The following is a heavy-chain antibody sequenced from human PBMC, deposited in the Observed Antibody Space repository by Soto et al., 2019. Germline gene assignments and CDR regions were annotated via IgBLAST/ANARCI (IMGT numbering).Heavy chain of an antibody. CDR1: GGSISSYY. Sequence: SETLSLTCTVSGGSISSYYWSWIRQPPGKGLEWIGYIYYSGSTNYNPSLKSRVTISVDTSKNQFSLKLSSVTAADTAVYYCARGKYSSSWYYFDYWGQGTLVTVSS. V-gene: IGHV4-59*01. CDR2: IYYSGST. D-gene: IGHD6-13*01. J-gene: IGHJ4*02. CDR3: ARGKYSSSWYYFDY.